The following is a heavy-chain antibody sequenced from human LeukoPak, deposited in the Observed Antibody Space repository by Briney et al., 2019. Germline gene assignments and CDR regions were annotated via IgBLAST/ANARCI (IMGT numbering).Heavy chain of an antibody. CDR1: GFTFSSYS. D-gene: IGHD6-19*01. Sequence: GGSLRLSCAASGFTFSSYSMHWVRQAPGKGLEWVAVIWYDGSNKYYADSVKGRFTISRGNSKNTLYLQMDSLRAEDTAVYYCARDPGVRWLVGFDYWGQGTLVTVSS. J-gene: IGHJ4*02. CDR2: IWYDGSNK. V-gene: IGHV3-33*08. CDR3: ARDPGVRWLVGFDY.